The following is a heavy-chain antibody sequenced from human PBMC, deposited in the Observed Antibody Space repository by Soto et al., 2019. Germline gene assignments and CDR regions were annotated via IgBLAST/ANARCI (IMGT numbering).Heavy chain of an antibody. V-gene: IGHV1-69*13. D-gene: IGHD3-22*01. CDR2: IIPIFGTA. CDR1: GGTFSSYA. Sequence: SVKVSCKASGGTFSSYAISWVRQAPGQGLEWMGGIIPIFGTANYAQKFQGRVTITADESTSTAYMELSSLRSEDTAVYYCASGHYDSSGYYSVDPWGQGTLVTVSS. CDR3: ASGHYDSSGYYSVDP. J-gene: IGHJ5*02.